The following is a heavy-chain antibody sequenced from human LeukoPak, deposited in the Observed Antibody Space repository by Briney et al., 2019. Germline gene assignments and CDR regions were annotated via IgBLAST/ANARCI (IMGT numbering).Heavy chain of an antibody. CDR3: ARLGGNSYGSYYFDY. V-gene: IGHV4-38-2*02. CDR1: GYSISSTYY. D-gene: IGHD5-18*01. J-gene: IGHJ4*02. Sequence: YPSETLSLTCTVSGYSISSTYYWGWIRQPPGKGLEWIGSINDGGSTYYDPSRKSRVTTSVDTSNNQFSLKGNSVTAADTAVYYCARLGGNSYGSYYFDYWGQGTLVTASS. CDR2: INDGGST.